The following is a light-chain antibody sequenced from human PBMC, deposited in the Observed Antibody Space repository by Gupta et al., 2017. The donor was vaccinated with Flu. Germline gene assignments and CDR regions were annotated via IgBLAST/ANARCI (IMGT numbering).Light chain of an antibody. V-gene: IGKV1-39*01. J-gene: IGKJ5*01. CDR2: AAS. CDR3: QQSDSTLIT. Sequence: PSSLSASVGGRVTITCRASQSISSYVKWYQQKPGKAPKLLIYAASSVQSGVPSRFSGSGSGTDFTLTISRLQPEDFATYYCQQSDSTLITFGQGTQLEIK. CDR1: QSISSY.